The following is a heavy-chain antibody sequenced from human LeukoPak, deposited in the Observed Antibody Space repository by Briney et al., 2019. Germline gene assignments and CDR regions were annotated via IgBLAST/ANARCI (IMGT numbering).Heavy chain of an antibody. J-gene: IGHJ6*03. Sequence: TSETLSLTCTVSGGSISSYYWSWIRQPPGKGLEWIGYIYYSGSTNYNPSLKSRVTISVDTSKNQFSLKLSSVTAADTAVYYCARVRGDYGEDSYYYYMDVWGKGTTVTISS. V-gene: IGHV4-59*08. CDR3: ARVRGDYGEDSYYYYMDV. D-gene: IGHD4-17*01. CDR2: IYYSGST. CDR1: GGSISSYY.